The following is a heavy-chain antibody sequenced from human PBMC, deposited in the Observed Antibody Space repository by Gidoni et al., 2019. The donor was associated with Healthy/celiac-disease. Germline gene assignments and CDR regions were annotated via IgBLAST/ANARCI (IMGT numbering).Heavy chain of an antibody. Sequence: QVQLQESGPGLVKPSETLSLTSTVSGGSISSYYWRWIRQPPGKGLEWIGYIYYSGSTNYNPSLKSRVTISVDTSKNQFSLKLSSVTAADTAVYYCARDGNYYDSSGYYYVDYMDVCGKGTTVTVSS. J-gene: IGHJ6*03. CDR1: GGSISSYY. V-gene: IGHV4-59*01. CDR3: ARDGNYYDSSGYYYVDYMDV. D-gene: IGHD3-22*01. CDR2: IYYSGST.